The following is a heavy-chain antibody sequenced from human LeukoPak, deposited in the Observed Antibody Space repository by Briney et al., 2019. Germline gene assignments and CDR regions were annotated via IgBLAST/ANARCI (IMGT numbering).Heavy chain of an antibody. Sequence: SETLSLTCTVSGGSISSYYWSWIRQPPGKGLEWIGYIYCSGSTNYNPSLKSRVTISVDTSKNQFSLKLSSVTAADTAVYYCARLGPAGIFDYYYSMDVWGKGTTVTVSS. V-gene: IGHV4-59*01. CDR3: ARLGPAGIFDYYYSMDV. J-gene: IGHJ6*03. CDR1: GGSISSYY. CDR2: IYCSGST. D-gene: IGHD6-13*01.